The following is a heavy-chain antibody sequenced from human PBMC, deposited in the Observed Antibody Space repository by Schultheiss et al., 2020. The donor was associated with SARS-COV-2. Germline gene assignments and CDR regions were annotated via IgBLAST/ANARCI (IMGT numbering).Heavy chain of an antibody. J-gene: IGHJ4*02. Sequence: GGSLRLSCAASGFTFSSYGMHWVRQAPGKGLEWVAVISYDGSNKYYADSVKGRFTISRDNSKNTLYLQMNSLRAEDTAVYYCAKGLDYYDSSGMGYWGQGTLVTVSS. CDR3: AKGLDYYDSSGMGY. D-gene: IGHD3-22*01. CDR2: ISYDGSNK. CDR1: GFTFSSYG. V-gene: IGHV3-30*18.